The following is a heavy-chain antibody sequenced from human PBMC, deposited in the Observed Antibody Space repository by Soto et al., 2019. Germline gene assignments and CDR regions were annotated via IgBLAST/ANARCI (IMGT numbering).Heavy chain of an antibody. V-gene: IGHV1-69*13. D-gene: IGHD5-18*01. J-gene: IGHJ6*02. CDR1: GGTFSSYA. Sequence: SVKVSCKASGGTFSSYANSWVRQAPGPGLEWMGGIIPIFGTANYAQKFQGRVTITADESTSTAYMELSSLRSEDTAVYYLARGVYSPTRYYYYGMDVWGQGTTVTVSS. CDR2: IIPIFGTA. CDR3: ARGVYSPTRYYYYGMDV.